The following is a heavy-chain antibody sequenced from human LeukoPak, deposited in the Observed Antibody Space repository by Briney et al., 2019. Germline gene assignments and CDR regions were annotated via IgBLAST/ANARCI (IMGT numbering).Heavy chain of an antibody. CDR3: ARRLRDYYDSSGYHIFDY. CDR1: GGSISSSNYC. J-gene: IGHJ4*02. V-gene: IGHV4-39*01. D-gene: IGHD3-22*01. CDR2: ISYSGST. Sequence: SETLSLTCTVSGGSISSSNYCWGWIGQPPGKGLEWIGSISYSGSTYYNPSLKSRVTISVDTSKNQFSLKLSSVTAADTAVYYCARRLRDYYDSSGYHIFDYWGQGTLVTVSS.